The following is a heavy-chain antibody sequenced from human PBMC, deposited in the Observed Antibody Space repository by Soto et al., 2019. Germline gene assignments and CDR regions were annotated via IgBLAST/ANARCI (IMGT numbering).Heavy chain of an antibody. CDR3: ARDLGYYYDSSGYFGLRYYYYGMDV. D-gene: IGHD3-22*01. Sequence: SETLSLTCAVSGYSISSGYYWGWIRQPPGKGLEWIGSIYHSGSTYYNPSLKSRVTISVDTSKNQFSLKLSSVTAADTAVYYCARDLGYYYDSSGYFGLRYYYYGMDVWGQGTTVTVSS. CDR1: GYSISSGYY. CDR2: IYHSGST. J-gene: IGHJ6*02. V-gene: IGHV4-38-2*02.